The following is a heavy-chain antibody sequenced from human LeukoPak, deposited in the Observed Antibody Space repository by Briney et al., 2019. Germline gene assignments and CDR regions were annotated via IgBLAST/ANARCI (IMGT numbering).Heavy chain of an antibody. CDR1: GFTFSSHW. J-gene: IGHJ4*02. CDR3: VRDGDDFNFDY. D-gene: IGHD5-24*01. CDR2: VKGDGTFT. Sequence: GGSLRLSCAASGFTFSSHWMHWVRQAPGKGLVWVSRVKGDGTFTNYADSVYGRFTISGDNAKNTLYLHMHSLRAEDTAVYYCVRDGDDFNFDYWGQGNLVTVSS. V-gene: IGHV3-74*01.